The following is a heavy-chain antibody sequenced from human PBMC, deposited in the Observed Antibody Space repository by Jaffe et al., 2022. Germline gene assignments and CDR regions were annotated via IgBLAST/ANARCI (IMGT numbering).Heavy chain of an antibody. CDR1: GYSISSGYY. J-gene: IGHJ4*02. CDR3: ARPAYSSSWGTYYFDY. CDR2: IYHSGST. V-gene: IGHV4-38-2*01. Sequence: QVQLQESGPGLVKPSETLSLTCAVSGYSISSGYYWGWIRQPPGKGLEWIGSIYHSGSTYYNPSLKSRVTISVDTSKNQFSLKLSSVTAADTAVYYCARPAYSSSWGTYYFDYWGQGTLVTVSS. D-gene: IGHD6-13*01.